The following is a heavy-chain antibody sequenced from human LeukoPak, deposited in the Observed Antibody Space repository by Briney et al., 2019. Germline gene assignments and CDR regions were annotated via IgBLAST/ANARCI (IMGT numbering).Heavy chain of an antibody. V-gene: IGHV4-39*01. D-gene: IGHD6-13*01. CDR1: GGSISSSSYY. CDR2: IYYSGST. Sequence: SSETLSLTCTVSGGSISSSSYYWGWIRQPPGKGLEWIGSIYYSGSTYYNPSLKSRVTISVDTSKNQLSLKLSSVTAADTAVYYCASILGAAAIDYWGQGTLVTVSS. CDR3: ASILGAAAIDY. J-gene: IGHJ4*02.